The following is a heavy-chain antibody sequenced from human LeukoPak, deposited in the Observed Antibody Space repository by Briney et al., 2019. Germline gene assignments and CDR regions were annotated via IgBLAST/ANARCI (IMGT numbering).Heavy chain of an antibody. V-gene: IGHV3-21*01. CDR1: GFTLSNYD. CDR2: ISTSSRYI. D-gene: IGHD2-2*01. Sequence: PGGSLRLFCAASGFTLSNYDMNWVRQAPGKGLEWVSSISTSSRYIYYKDSVRGRFTISRDDAKNSLYLEMNSLRAEDTAVYYCARADCSSSTCYLRRSWFDHWGQGTLVTVSS. CDR3: ARADCSSSTCYLRRSWFDH. J-gene: IGHJ5*02.